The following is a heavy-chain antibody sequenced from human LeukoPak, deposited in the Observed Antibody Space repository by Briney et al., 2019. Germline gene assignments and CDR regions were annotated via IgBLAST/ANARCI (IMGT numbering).Heavy chain of an antibody. J-gene: IGHJ5*02. V-gene: IGHV5-10-1*01. Sequence: GESLRISCKGSGYSFTSYWISWVRQMPGKGLEWMGRIDPSDSYTNYSTSFQGHVTISADKSISTAYLQWSSLKASDTAMYYCASQYCSSTSCHNWFDPWGQGTLVTVSS. CDR3: ASQYCSSTSCHNWFDP. CDR1: GYSFTSYW. D-gene: IGHD2-2*01. CDR2: IDPSDSYT.